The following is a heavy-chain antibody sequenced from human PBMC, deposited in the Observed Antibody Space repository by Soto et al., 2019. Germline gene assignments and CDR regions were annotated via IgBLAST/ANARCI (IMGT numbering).Heavy chain of an antibody. D-gene: IGHD5-12*01. CDR2: INSDGTKT. CDR1: GFTFNTYW. V-gene: IGHV3-74*01. J-gene: IGHJ5*02. CDR3: TTVATHSYNWLDP. Sequence: EVQLVESGGTLVQPGGSLRLSCAASGFTFNTYWMHWVREAPVKGLVCVSRINSDGTKTTYADSVKGRFTISRDNAKNTVYLQLNSLRAEDTAVYYCTTVATHSYNWLDPWGKGTLVTVSS.